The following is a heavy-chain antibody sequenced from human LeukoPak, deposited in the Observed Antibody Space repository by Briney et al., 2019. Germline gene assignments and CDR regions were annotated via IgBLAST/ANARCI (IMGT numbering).Heavy chain of an antibody. CDR1: GFTFNTYA. J-gene: IGHJ6*02. CDR3: AKVNSYYDMGV. Sequence: GGSLRLSCAASGFTFNTYAMNWVRQAPGKGLEWVSTISGGGDNTYYADSVKGRFTISRDNPGNTLSLQMNSLRADDTALYYCAKVNSYYDMGVWGQGTTVTVSS. CDR2: ISGGGDNT. V-gene: IGHV3-23*01.